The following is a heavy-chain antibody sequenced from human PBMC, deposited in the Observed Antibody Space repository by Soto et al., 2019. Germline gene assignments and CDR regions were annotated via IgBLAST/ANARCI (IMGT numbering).Heavy chain of an antibody. Sequence: QAQLMQSAAEVKKPGASVKVSCKASGYSFSTYEINWLRQAPGQGLEWIGWVSAYRDYTDYAEKFQDRVTITTDTSTHTAYMELRSLTYNDTAVYYCAKDVGDESITYNDAFDVWGQGTMVTVSS. J-gene: IGHJ3*01. CDR1: GYSFSTYE. V-gene: IGHV1-18*01. CDR2: VSAYRDYT. CDR3: AKDVGDESITYNDAFDV. D-gene: IGHD3-10*01.